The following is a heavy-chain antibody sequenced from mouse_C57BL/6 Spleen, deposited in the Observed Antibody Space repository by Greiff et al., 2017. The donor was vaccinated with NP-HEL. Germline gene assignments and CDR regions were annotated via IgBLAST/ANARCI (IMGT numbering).Heavy chain of an antibody. CDR3: ARFDYDVGNWYFDV. V-gene: IGHV1-55*01. Sequence: QVQLQQPGTELVKPGASVKLSCKASGYTFTSYWMHWVKQRPGQGLEWIGDIYPGSGSTNYNEKFKSKATLTVDTSSSTAYMQLSSLTSEDSAVYYCARFDYDVGNWYFDVWGTGTTVTVSS. J-gene: IGHJ1*03. CDR1: GYTFTSYW. CDR2: IYPGSGST. D-gene: IGHD2-4*01.